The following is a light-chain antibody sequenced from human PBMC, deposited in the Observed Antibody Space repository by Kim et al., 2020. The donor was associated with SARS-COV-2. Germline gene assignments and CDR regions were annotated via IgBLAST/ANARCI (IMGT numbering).Light chain of an antibody. Sequence: DIQMTQSPSSLSASVGDRVTITCRASHDIGNYLNWYQHKPGKAPKLLIYDASKLQGGVPSRFSGSGVGTGFTFTITSLQPEDIATYSCQQNDFPPLTFGGGTKLEIK. J-gene: IGKJ4*01. CDR1: HDIGNY. V-gene: IGKV1-33*01. CDR3: QQNDFPPLT. CDR2: DAS.